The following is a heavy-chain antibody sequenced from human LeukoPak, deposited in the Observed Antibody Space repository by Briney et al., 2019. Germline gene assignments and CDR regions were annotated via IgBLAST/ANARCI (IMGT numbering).Heavy chain of an antibody. CDR1: GFIFSNDA. D-gene: IGHD1-1*01. Sequence: GGSLRLSCAASGFIFSNDAMHWVRQAPGKGLEWVAFIWFDGSNKHYADSVKGRFTISRDNSGDTLYLQMNSLRAEDTAVYYCVRDPSGSGFAFDSWGQGALVTVSS. V-gene: IGHV3-33*01. CDR2: IWFDGSNK. J-gene: IGHJ4*02. CDR3: VRDPSGSGFAFDS.